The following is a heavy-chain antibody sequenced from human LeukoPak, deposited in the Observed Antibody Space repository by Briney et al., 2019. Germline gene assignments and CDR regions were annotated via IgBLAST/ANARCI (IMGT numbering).Heavy chain of an antibody. CDR1: GGSISSGGYS. V-gene: IGHV4-61*08. CDR2: IYYSGST. Sequence: SETLSLTCAVSGGSISSGGYSWSWIRQPPGKGLEWIGYIYYSGSTNYNPSLKSRVTISVDTSKNQFSLKLSSVTAADTAVYYCARGGSSWPYYFDYWGQGTLVTVSS. J-gene: IGHJ4*02. CDR3: ARGGSSWPYYFDY. D-gene: IGHD6-13*01.